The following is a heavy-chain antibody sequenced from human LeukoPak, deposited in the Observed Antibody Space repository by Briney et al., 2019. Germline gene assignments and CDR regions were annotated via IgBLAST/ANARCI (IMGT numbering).Heavy chain of an antibody. Sequence: PGRSLRLSCAASGFTFSSYGMHWVRQAPGKGLEWVAVISYDGSNKYYADSVKGRFTISRDNSKNTLYLQMNSLRAEDTAVYYCAKDKGYGGNLFDYWGQGTLVTVSS. CDR1: GFTFSSYG. D-gene: IGHD4-23*01. CDR3: AKDKGYGGNLFDY. V-gene: IGHV3-30*18. CDR2: ISYDGSNK. J-gene: IGHJ4*02.